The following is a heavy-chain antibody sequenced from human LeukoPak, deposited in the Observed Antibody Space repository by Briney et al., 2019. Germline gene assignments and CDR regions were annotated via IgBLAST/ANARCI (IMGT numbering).Heavy chain of an antibody. CDR3: ARDTSYPYYYYYYMDV. CDR1: GFTFSDYN. D-gene: IGHD2-2*02. V-gene: IGHV3-11*04. CDR2: ISRSGSTK. J-gene: IGHJ6*03. Sequence: GGSLRLSCAASGFTFSDYNMRWIRQAPGKGLEWVSSISRSGSTKYYADSVKGRFTISRDNAKNSLYLQMNSLRAEDTAVYYCARDTSYPYYYYYYMDVWGKGTTVTVSS.